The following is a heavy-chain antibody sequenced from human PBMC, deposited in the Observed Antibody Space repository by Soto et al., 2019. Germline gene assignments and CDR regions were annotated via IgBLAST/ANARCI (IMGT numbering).Heavy chain of an antibody. V-gene: IGHV3-30*18. CDR2: ISYDGSNK. CDR1: GFTFSSYG. D-gene: IGHD3-9*01. J-gene: IGHJ5*02. CDR3: AKVRNTYYDILTGYYIPDNWFDP. Sequence: TGGSLRLSCAASGFTFSSYGMHWVRQAPGKGLEWVAVISYDGSNKYYADSVKGRFTISRDNSKNTLYLQMNSLRAEDTAVYYCAKVRNTYYDILTGYYIPDNWFDPWGQGTLVTVSS.